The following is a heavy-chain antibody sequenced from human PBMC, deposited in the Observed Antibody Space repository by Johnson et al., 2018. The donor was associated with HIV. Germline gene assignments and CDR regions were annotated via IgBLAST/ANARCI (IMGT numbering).Heavy chain of an antibody. V-gene: IGHV3-30*04. Sequence: QVQLVESGGGVVQPGRSLRLSCAASGFTFSSYAMHWVRQAPGKGLEWVAVISYDGSNKYYADSVKGRFTISRDNSKNRLYLQMNSLRDEDTAVYYCAKDLGQRVGAPAYYALDIWGQGTVVTVSS. CDR1: GFTFSSYA. D-gene: IGHD1-26*01. CDR3: AKDLGQRVGAPAYYALDI. CDR2: ISYDGSNK. J-gene: IGHJ3*02.